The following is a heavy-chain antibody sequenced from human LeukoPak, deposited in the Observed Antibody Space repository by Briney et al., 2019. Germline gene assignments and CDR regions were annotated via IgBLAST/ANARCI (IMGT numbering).Heavy chain of an antibody. J-gene: IGHJ6*03. V-gene: IGHV4-34*01. CDR2: INESGKT. CDR1: GEPFSGYY. CDR3: VRGRTDHYYYMDV. Sequence: PSETLSLTCGVSGEPFSGYYWTWIRQPPGKGFEWIGDINESGKTNYNPSLKSRLTISVDPSKNQFSLKLTSMTAADTAVYFCVRGRTDHYYYMDVWGKGTTVTVSS.